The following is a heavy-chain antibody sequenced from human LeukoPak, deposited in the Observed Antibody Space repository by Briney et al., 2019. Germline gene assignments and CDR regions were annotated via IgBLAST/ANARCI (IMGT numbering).Heavy chain of an antibody. D-gene: IGHD2-15*01. Sequence: PGGSLRLSCAASGFTFSSYSMNWVRQAPGKGLEWVSSISSSSSYIYYADSVKGRFTISRDNAKNSLYLQMNSLRPEDTAVYYCARIADSDYYYYMDVWGKGTTVTVSS. V-gene: IGHV3-21*01. CDR2: ISSSSSYI. CDR1: GFTFSSYS. CDR3: ARIADSDYYYYMDV. J-gene: IGHJ6*03.